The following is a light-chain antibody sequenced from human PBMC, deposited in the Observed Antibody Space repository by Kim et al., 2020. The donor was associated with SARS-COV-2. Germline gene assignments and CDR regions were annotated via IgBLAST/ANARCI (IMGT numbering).Light chain of an antibody. J-gene: IGLJ1*01. CDR2: DVC. Sequence: GQSITIACPGIVRDVGHYNSFSWYQQLPGKAPKLMIYDVCNRPSGASDRFSGTKSDNTASLTISGLQAEDEADYYCSSYTSNNTYVFGTGTKVTVL. V-gene: IGLV2-14*03. CDR3: SSYTSNNTYV. CDR1: VRDVGHYNS.